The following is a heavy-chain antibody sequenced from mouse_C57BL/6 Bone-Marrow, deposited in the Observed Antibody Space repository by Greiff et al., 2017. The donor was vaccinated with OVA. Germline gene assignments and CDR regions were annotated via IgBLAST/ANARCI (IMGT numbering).Heavy chain of an antibody. CDR3: ARELGPWWYFDV. J-gene: IGHJ1*03. D-gene: IGHD4-1*01. CDR2: ISDGGSYT. CDR1: GFTFSSYA. V-gene: IGHV5-4*03. Sequence: EVMLVESGGGLVKPGGSLKLSCAASGFTFSSYAMSWVRQTPEKRLEWVATISDGGSYTYYPDNVKGRFTISRDNAKNNLYLQMSHLKSEDTAMYYCARELGPWWYFDVWGTGTTVTVSS.